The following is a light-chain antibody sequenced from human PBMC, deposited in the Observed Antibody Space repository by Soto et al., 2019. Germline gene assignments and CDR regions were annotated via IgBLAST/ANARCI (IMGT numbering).Light chain of an antibody. V-gene: IGKV1-9*01. CDR3: RQLNSYPIT. CDR2: AAS. Sequence: IQLTQSPSSLSASVGDRVTITCRASQGISNYLAWYQQKPGKAPKLLIYAASTLQGGVPSRFSGSGSGTDFSLTISSLQTEDFAAYYCRQLNSYPITFGQGTRLEIK. J-gene: IGKJ5*01. CDR1: QGISNY.